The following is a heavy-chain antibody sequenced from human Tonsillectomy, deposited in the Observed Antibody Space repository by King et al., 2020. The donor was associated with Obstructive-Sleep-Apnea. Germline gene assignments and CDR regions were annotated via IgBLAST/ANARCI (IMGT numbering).Heavy chain of an antibody. V-gene: IGHV4-34*01. J-gene: IGHJ4*02. D-gene: IGHD4-17*01. CDR2: INDSGST. CDR3: GRNDYGDSGALD. CDR1: GGSFSGFS. Sequence: VQLQQWGAGLLKPSETLSLTCAVSGGSFSGFSWSWIRQPPGKGLEWIGDINDSGSTNYAPALKSRVTISIDTSKNQFSLRLSPVTAGDTAVYYWGRNDYGDSGALDWGQGTLVTVSS.